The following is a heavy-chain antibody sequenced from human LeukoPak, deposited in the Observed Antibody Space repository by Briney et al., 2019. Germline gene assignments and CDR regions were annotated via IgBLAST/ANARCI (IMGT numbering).Heavy chain of an antibody. Sequence: SETLSLTCAVYGGSFSGYYWSWIRQPPGKGLEWIGEINHSGSTNYNPSLKSRVTISVDTSKNQFSLKLSSVTAADTAVCYCARGRPHGNDYWGQGTLVTVSS. J-gene: IGHJ4*02. D-gene: IGHD4-23*01. CDR3: ARGRPHGNDY. V-gene: IGHV4-34*01. CDR1: GGSFSGYY. CDR2: INHSGST.